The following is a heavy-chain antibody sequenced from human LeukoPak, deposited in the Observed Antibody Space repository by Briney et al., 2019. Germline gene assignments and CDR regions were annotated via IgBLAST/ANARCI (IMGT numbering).Heavy chain of an antibody. CDR1: GFTFSSYA. J-gene: IGHJ4*02. D-gene: IGHD3-22*01. V-gene: IGHV3-23*01. CDR2: VSGSGGST. Sequence: GGSPRLSCAASGFTFSSYAMSWVRQAPGKGLEWVSAVSGSGGSTHYADSVKGRFTISRDNSKNTLYLQMNSLRAEDTAAYYCAKDARNYDSSGWAYDYWGQGTLVTVSS. CDR3: AKDARNYDSSGWAYDY.